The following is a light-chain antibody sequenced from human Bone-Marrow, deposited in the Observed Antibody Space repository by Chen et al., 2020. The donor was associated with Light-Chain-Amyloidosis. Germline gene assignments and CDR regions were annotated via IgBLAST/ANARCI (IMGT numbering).Light chain of an antibody. CDR1: DLPTKY. J-gene: IGLJ2*01. CDR3: QSADSSGTYEVI. Sequence: SYQLTQPPSVSVSPAQTARLTCSGDDLPTKYAYWYQQKPGQAPVLVIHRDTERPSGISERFSGSSSGRTATLTISGVQAEDEADDHCQSADSSGTYEVIFGGGTKLTVL. CDR2: RDT. V-gene: IGLV3-25*03.